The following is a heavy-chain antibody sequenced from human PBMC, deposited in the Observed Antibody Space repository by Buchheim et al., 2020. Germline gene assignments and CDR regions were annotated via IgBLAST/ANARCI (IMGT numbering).Heavy chain of an antibody. D-gene: IGHD1-1*01. CDR1: GFSFSGYS. CDR2: ISRGSDDL. J-gene: IGHJ4*02. CDR3: ARGEVEETRFLDS. V-gene: IGHV3-21*01. Sequence: EVQLVESGGGLVEPGGSLRLSCEASGFSFSGYSMNWVRQAPGEGLEWVSIISRGSDDLHYADLVKGRFTISRDNAQKSPYLQMNSLRLEDTAVYYCARGEVEETRFLDSWGQGTL.